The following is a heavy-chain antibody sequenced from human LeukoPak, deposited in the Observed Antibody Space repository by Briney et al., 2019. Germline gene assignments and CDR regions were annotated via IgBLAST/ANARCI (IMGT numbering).Heavy chain of an antibody. CDR1: GGTFSSYA. Sequence: GASVKVSCKASGGTFSSYAISWVRQAPGQGLEWMGRIIPILGIANYAQKFQGRVTMTRNTSISTAYMELSSLRSEDTAVYYCARRAPLDYYGMDVWGQGTTVTVSS. CDR3: ARRAPLDYYGMDV. CDR2: IIPILGIA. V-gene: IGHV1-69*04. J-gene: IGHJ6*02.